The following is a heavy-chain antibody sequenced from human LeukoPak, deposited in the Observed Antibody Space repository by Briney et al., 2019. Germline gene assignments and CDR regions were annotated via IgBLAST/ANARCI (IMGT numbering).Heavy chain of an antibody. Sequence: GGSLRLSCAASGFTFSSYAMSWVRQAPGKGLEWVSAISGSGGSTYYADSVKGRFTISRDNAKNSLYLQMNSLRAEDTAVYYCARDAGYCSSTSCYVGMDVWGQGTTVTVSS. CDR2: ISGSGGST. CDR3: ARDAGYCSSTSCYVGMDV. J-gene: IGHJ6*02. V-gene: IGHV3-23*01. CDR1: GFTFSSYA. D-gene: IGHD2-2*03.